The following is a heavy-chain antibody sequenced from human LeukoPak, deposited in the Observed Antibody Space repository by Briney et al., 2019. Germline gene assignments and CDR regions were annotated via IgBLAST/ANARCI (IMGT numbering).Heavy chain of an antibody. J-gene: IGHJ4*02. D-gene: IGHD2-15*01. CDR1: GFTFTTYA. CDR3: AKRSCGGGSCHFDY. V-gene: IGHV3-23*01. Sequence: GGSLRLSCAASGFTFTTYAMSWVRQAPGKGLEWVSAITGSGDTTYYADSVKGRFTISRDNSKNTLYLQMNSLRAEDTAAYYCAKRSCGGGSCHFDYWGQGTLVTVSS. CDR2: ITGSGDTT.